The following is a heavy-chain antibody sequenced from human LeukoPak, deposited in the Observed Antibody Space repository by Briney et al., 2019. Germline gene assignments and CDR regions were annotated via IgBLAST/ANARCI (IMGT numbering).Heavy chain of an antibody. CDR2: ISSSGGST. V-gene: IGHV3-23*01. D-gene: IGHD3-22*01. CDR3: ARHETYYYDPQNWFDP. Sequence: GGSLRLSCAASGFTIRSYAMSWVRQAPGKGLEWVSAISSSGGSTFYVDSVKGRFTISRDNSKNTLYLQMNSLRSEDTAVYYCARHETYYYDPQNWFDPWGQGTLVTVSS. CDR1: GFTIRSYA. J-gene: IGHJ5*02.